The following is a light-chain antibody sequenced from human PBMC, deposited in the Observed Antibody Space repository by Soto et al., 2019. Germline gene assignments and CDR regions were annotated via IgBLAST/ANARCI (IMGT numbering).Light chain of an antibody. CDR2: EVS. CDR3: SSYAGGSYV. CDR1: SRDVGGDNY. V-gene: IGLV2-8*01. J-gene: IGLJ1*01. Sequence: QSVLTQPPSASGSPGQSVTISCTGTSRDVGGDNYVSWYQQHPGKAPRFMIYEVSKRPSGVPDRFSGSKSGNTASLTVSGLQAEDEADYYCSSYAGGSYVFGTGTKVTVL.